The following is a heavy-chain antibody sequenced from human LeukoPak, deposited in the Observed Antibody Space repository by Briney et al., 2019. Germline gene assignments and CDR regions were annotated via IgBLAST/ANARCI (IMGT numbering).Heavy chain of an antibody. CDR2: IYYSGST. J-gene: IGHJ3*02. CDR1: GGSISSSSYY. CDR3: ARDSPRLAGYDAFDI. Sequence: SSETLSLTCTVSGGSISSSSYYWGWIRQPPGKGLEWIGSIYYSGSTYYNPSLKSRVTISVDTSKNQFSLKLSSVTAADTAVYYCARDSPRLAGYDAFDIWGQGTMVTVSS. V-gene: IGHV4-39*07. D-gene: IGHD6-19*01.